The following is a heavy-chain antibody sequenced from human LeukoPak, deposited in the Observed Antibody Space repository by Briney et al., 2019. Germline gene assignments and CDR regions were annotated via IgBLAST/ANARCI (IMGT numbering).Heavy chain of an antibody. V-gene: IGHV3-21*01. CDR3: ARLGNWGGNAFDI. Sequence: GGSLRLSCVASGFTFSSYSMNWVRQAPGKGLEWVSSISSSSSYIYYADSVKGRFTISRDNAKNSLYLQVNSLRAEDTAVYYCARLGNWGGNAFDIWGQGTMVTVSS. CDR2: ISSSSSYI. J-gene: IGHJ3*02. CDR1: GFTFSSYS. D-gene: IGHD7-27*01.